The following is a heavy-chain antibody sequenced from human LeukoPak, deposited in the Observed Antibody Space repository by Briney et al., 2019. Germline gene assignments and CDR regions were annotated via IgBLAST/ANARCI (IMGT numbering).Heavy chain of an antibody. Sequence: SETLSLTCTVSGGSISSSSYYWGWIRQPPGKGLEWIGSIYYSGSTYYNPSLKSRVTISVDTSKNQFPLKLSSVTAADTAVYYCARFSRGSTSLYYFDYWGQGTLVTVS. CDR2: IYYSGST. J-gene: IGHJ4*02. V-gene: IGHV4-39*01. D-gene: IGHD2-2*01. CDR3: ARFSRGSTSLYYFDY. CDR1: GGSISSSSYY.